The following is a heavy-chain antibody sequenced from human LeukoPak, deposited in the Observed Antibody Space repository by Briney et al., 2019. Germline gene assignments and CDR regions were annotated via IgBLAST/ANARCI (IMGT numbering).Heavy chain of an antibody. Sequence: ASVKVSCKASGYTFTSYYMHWVRQAPGQGLEWMGIINPSGGSTSYAQKFQGRVTMTRDTSTSTVYMELSSLRSEDTAVYYCASPGGIGALGGFDYWGQGTLSPSPQ. CDR1: GYTFTSYY. D-gene: IGHD1-26*01. V-gene: IGHV1-46*01. J-gene: IGHJ4*02. CDR2: INPSGGST. CDR3: ASPGGIGALGGFDY.